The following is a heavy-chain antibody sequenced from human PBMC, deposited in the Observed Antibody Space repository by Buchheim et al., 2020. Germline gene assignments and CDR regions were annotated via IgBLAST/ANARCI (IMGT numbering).Heavy chain of an antibody. CDR2: ISGSGGST. D-gene: IGHD3-22*01. CDR1: GFTFSSYA. CDR3: AKDLFRDYYDSSGYSTFDY. J-gene: IGHJ4*02. V-gene: IGHV3-23*01. Sequence: EVQLLESGGGLVQPGGSLRLSCAASGFTFSSYAMSWVRQAPGKGLEWVSAISGSGGSTYYADSVKGRFTISRDNSKTTMYLQMNSLRAEDTAVYYCAKDLFRDYYDSSGYSTFDYWGQGTL.